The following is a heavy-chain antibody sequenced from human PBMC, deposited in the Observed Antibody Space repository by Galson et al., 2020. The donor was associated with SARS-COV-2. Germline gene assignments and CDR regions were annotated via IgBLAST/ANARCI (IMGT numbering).Heavy chain of an antibody. CDR3: ARTENNYDILTGYYYDFDY. V-gene: IGHV2-70*01. J-gene: IGHJ4*02. D-gene: IGHD3-9*01. CDR2: IDWDDDK. Sequence: SGPTLVKPTQTLTLTCTFSGFSLGTSGMCVSWIRQPPGKALEWLALIDWDDDKYYSTSLKTRLTISKDTSKNQVVLTMTNMDPVDTATYYCARTENNYDILTGYYYDFDYWGQGTLVTVSS. CDR1: GFSLGTSGMC.